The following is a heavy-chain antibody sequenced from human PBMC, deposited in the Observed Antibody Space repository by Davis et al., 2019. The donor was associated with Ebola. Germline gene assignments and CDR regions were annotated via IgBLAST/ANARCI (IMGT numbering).Heavy chain of an antibody. Sequence: PSETLSLTCTVSGGSFKSHYWSWIRQSPGKAPEHIGLTYHNGYTNYNPSLESRVTMSVEPTKSQFSLKLTAVTAEDTAIYYCATENVGSRHCHFCLAGNAFNVWGQGTMVTVSP. CDR3: ATENVGSRHCHFCLAGNAFNV. CDR1: GGSFKSHY. V-gene: IGHV4-59*11. J-gene: IGHJ3*01. D-gene: IGHD3-3*02. CDR2: TYHNGYT.